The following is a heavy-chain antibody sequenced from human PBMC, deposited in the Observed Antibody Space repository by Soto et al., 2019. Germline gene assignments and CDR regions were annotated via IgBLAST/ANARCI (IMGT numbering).Heavy chain of an antibody. D-gene: IGHD3-10*01. Sequence: ASVKVSCKASGYTFTGYYMHWVRQAPGQGLEWMGWINPNSGGTNYAQKFQGWVTMTRDTSISTAYMELSRLRSDDTAVYYCARERLWFGEFRNPYYYYGMDVWGQGTTVTVSS. V-gene: IGHV1-2*04. CDR1: GYTFTGYY. J-gene: IGHJ6*02. CDR3: ARERLWFGEFRNPYYYYGMDV. CDR2: INPNSGGT.